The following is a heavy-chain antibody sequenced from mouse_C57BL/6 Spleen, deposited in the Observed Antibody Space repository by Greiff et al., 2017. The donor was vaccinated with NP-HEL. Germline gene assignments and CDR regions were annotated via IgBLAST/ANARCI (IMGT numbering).Heavy chain of an antibody. CDR1: GYTFTDYY. Sequence: VQLQQSGPELVKPGASVKIPCKASGYTFTDYYMDWVKQSHGKSLEWIGDINPNNGGTIYNQKFKGKATLTVDKSSSTAYMELRSLTSEDTAVYYGARRDYRAMDYWGQGTSVTVSS. V-gene: IGHV1-18*01. D-gene: IGHD5-5*01. J-gene: IGHJ4*01. CDR3: ARRDYRAMDY. CDR2: INPNNGGT.